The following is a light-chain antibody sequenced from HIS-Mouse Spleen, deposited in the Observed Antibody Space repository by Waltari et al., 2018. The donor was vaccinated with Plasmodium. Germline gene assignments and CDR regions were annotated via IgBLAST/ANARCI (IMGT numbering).Light chain of an antibody. CDR3: QQYNSYSWT. J-gene: IGKJ1*01. CDR2: KAS. CDR1: QSISSR. Sequence: DIQMTQSPSTLSASVGDRLTITCRASQSISSRLACYQQKPGKAPKLLIYKASSLESGVPSRFSGSGSGTEFTLTISSLQPDDFATYYCQQYNSYSWTFGQGTKVEIK. V-gene: IGKV1-5*03.